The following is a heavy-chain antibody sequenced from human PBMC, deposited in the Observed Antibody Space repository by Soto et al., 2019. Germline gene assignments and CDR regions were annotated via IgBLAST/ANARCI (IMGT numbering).Heavy chain of an antibody. J-gene: IGHJ3*02. CDR2: ISSSSSSYI. CDR3: ARDQRAEWCNIPGAFDI. CDR1: GFTFSNAW. V-gene: IGHV3-21*01. Sequence: GGSLRLSCAASGFTFSNAWMNWVRQAPGKGLEWVSSISSSSSSYIYYADSVKGRFTISRDNAKNSLYLQMNSLRAEDTAVYYCARDQRAEWCNIPGAFDIWGQGTMVTVSS. D-gene: IGHD2-15*01.